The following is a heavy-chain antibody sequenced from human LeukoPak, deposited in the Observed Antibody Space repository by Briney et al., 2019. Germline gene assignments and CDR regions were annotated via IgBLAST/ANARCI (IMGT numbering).Heavy chain of an antibody. CDR2: INSDGSST. V-gene: IGHV3-74*01. Sequence: GRSLRLSCAASGFTFSSYWMHGVRQAPGKGLVWVSRINSDGSSTSYADSVKGRFTISKDNAKNTLYLQMNSLRPEDTAMYYCARDQPTYSSSLSDIWGQGTMVTVSS. CDR1: GFTFSSYW. D-gene: IGHD6-13*01. CDR3: ARDQPTYSSSLSDI. J-gene: IGHJ3*02.